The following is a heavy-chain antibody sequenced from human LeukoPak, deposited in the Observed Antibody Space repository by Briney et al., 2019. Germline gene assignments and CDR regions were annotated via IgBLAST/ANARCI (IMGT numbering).Heavy chain of an antibody. V-gene: IGHV3-49*04. CDR1: GFSFDNYA. CDR2: IRSKSYDETT. D-gene: IGHD1-7*01. Sequence: GGSLRLSCATSGFSFDNYAMTWVRQAPGKGLEWVGFIRSKSYDETTDYGASVKDRFIISRDDSKRIAYLQMNSLTTADTGMYYCARGFDWNYQEYWGQGILVTVSS. J-gene: IGHJ4*02. CDR3: ARGFDWNYQEY.